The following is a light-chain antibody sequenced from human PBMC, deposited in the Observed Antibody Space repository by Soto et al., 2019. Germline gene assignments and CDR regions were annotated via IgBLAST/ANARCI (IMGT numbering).Light chain of an antibody. V-gene: IGLV2-14*01. Sequence: QSVLTQPASVSGSPGQSISISCTGTSSDVGGYDYVSWYQQHPDRAPKLMIYEVSNRPSGFSNRFSGSKSGNTASLSISGLQAEDEADYYCSSYTSSSTLVFGTGTKVTV. CDR2: EVS. J-gene: IGLJ1*01. CDR1: SSDVGGYDY. CDR3: SSYTSSSTLV.